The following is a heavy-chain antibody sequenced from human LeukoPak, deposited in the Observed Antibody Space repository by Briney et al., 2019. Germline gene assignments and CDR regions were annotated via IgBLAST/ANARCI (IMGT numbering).Heavy chain of an antibody. Sequence: GASVKVSCKASGYTFTTYNINWVRQAPGQGLEWMGWISAYNGNTNYAQKLQGRVTMTTDTSTSTAYMELRSLRSDDTAVYYCARGPLLGGDYGFFDYWGQGTLVTVSS. CDR2: ISAYNGNT. J-gene: IGHJ4*02. V-gene: IGHV1-18*01. D-gene: IGHD4-17*01. CDR1: GYTFTTYN. CDR3: ARGPLLGGDYGFFDY.